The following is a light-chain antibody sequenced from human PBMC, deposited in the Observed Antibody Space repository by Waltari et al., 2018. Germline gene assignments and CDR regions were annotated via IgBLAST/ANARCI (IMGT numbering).Light chain of an antibody. CDR3: QQYETYPYT. V-gene: IGKV1-5*03. CDR2: KES. CDR1: QSISPW. J-gene: IGKJ2*01. Sequence: EIQMTQSPSTLSASVGDRVTMTCRASQSISPWLAGYQQKPGKAPELLIYKESLLQSGVPSRFSGSGSGTEFTLTISSLQPADFATYYCQQYETYPYTFGQGTKVQMK.